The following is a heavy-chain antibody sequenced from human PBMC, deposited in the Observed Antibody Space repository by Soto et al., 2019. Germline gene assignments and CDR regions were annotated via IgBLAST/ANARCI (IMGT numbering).Heavy chain of an antibody. Sequence: GGSLRLSCAASGFTFSSYGMHWVRQAPGKGLEWVAVISYDGSNKYYADSVKGRFTISRDNSKNTLYLQMNSLRAEDTAVYYCAKCLDWLLSIDYWGQGTLVTVSS. CDR1: GFTFSSYG. V-gene: IGHV3-30*18. D-gene: IGHD3-9*01. CDR2: ISYDGSNK. CDR3: AKCLDWLLSIDY. J-gene: IGHJ4*02.